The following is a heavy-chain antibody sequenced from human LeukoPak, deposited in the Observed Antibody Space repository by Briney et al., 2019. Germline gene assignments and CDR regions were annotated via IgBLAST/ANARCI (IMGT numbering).Heavy chain of an antibody. CDR1: GFSFSSRW. V-gene: IGHV3-74*03. CDR2: INADGTIT. CDR3: VRDLGPGDS. J-gene: IGHJ4*02. Sequence: GGSLRLSCAASGFSFSSRWMHWVRQAPGKGLVWVSRINADGTITTYADSVKGRFTISRDNAKNTLYLQVNGLRADDTAVYYCVRDLGPGDSWGQGTLVTVSS. D-gene: IGHD3-10*01.